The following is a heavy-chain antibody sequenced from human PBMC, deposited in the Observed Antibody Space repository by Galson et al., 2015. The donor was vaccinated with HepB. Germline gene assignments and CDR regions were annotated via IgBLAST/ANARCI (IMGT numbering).Heavy chain of an antibody. CDR1: GFTFSSNW. J-gene: IGHJ4*02. V-gene: IGHV3-7*03. D-gene: IGHD3-10*01. CDR2: IKQDGSDK. CDR3: ARDSPMVGLGN. Sequence: SLRLSCAASGFTFSSNWMSWVRQAPGKGLEWVANIKQDGSDKYYVDSVKGRFTISRDNAKNSLYLQMNSLRAEDTAVYYCARDSPMVGLGNWGQGTLVTVSS.